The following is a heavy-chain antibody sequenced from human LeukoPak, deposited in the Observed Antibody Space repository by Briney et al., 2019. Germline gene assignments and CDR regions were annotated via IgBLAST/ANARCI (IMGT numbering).Heavy chain of an antibody. CDR1: GFTFSSYC. Sequence: GGSLRLSCAASGFTFSSYCMHWVHQAPGKGLEWVVVISYDGSNKYYADSVKGRFTISRDNSKNTLYLQMNSLRAEDTAVYYCAKDPYGYCSGGSCYFSWFDPWGQGTLVTVSS. V-gene: IGHV3-30*18. D-gene: IGHD2-15*01. CDR3: AKDPYGYCSGGSCYFSWFDP. J-gene: IGHJ5*02. CDR2: ISYDGSNK.